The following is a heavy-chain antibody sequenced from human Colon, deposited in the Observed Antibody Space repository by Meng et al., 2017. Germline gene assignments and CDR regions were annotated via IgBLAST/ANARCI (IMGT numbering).Heavy chain of an antibody. CDR3: ARESVAGTHWFDP. D-gene: IGHD6-19*01. CDR1: GGSISSGGYS. CDR2: IYHSGST. J-gene: IGHJ5*02. Sequence: QVQLRESGPALVKPSETLSLTCAVSGGSISSGGYSWSWIRQPPGKGLEWIGYIYHSGSTYYNPSLKSRLTISVDTSKKQFSLKLSSVTAADTAVYYCARESVAGTHWFDPWGQGTLVTVSS. V-gene: IGHV4-30-2*05.